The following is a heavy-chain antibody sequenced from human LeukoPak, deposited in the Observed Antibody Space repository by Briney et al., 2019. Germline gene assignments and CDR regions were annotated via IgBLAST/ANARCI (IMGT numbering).Heavy chain of an antibody. CDR3: ARADGGAFDI. J-gene: IGHJ3*02. Sequence: GGSLRLSCAASGFTFSRYSMNWVRQAPGKGLEWVSSISGSSIYKYYADSVKGRFTISRDNAKNSLYLQMNSLRAEDTAVYYCARADGGAFDIWGQGTMVTVSS. V-gene: IGHV3-21*01. CDR2: ISGSSIYK. D-gene: IGHD2-15*01. CDR1: GFTFSRYS.